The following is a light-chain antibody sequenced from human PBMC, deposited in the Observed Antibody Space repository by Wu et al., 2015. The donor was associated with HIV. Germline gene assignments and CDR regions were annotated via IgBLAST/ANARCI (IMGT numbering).Light chain of an antibody. CDR2: AAS. CDR3: QQYYSTLALT. CDR1: QGISNS. V-gene: IGKV1-NL1*01. Sequence: DIQMTQSPSSLSASVGDRVTITCRASQGISNSLAWYQQKPGKAPKLLLYAASRLESGVPSRFSGSGSGTDYTLTISSLQPEDFATYYCQQYYSTLALTFGGGTKVEI. J-gene: IGKJ4*01.